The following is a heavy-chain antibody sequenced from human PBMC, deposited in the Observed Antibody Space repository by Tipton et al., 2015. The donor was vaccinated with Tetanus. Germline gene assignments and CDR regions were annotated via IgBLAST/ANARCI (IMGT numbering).Heavy chain of an antibody. D-gene: IGHD3-10*01. CDR1: GGSINPYY. CDR3: ASHYGSGSDDAFDI. J-gene: IGHJ3*02. Sequence: TLSLTCTVSGGSINPYYWSWIRQPAGKGLEWIGHIYTSGSTNYNPSLKSRVTMSVDTSKNQFSLKLSSVTAADTAVYYCASHYGSGSDDAFDIWGQGTMVTVSS. V-gene: IGHV4-4*07. CDR2: IYTSGST.